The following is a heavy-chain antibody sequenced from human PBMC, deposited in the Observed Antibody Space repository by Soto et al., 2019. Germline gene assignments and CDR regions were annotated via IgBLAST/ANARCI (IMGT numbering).Heavy chain of an antibody. D-gene: IGHD3-22*01. CDR2: ISSSGSII. CDR1: GFTFSDNY. V-gene: IGHV3-11*01. Sequence: GSLRLSCAASGFTFSDNYMSWIRQAPGKGLEWVSYISSSGSIIYYADSVKGRFTISRDNAKNSLYLQMNSLRAEDTAVYYCARDLGYYESDGYFDYWGQGALVTVSS. J-gene: IGHJ4*02. CDR3: ARDLGYYESDGYFDY.